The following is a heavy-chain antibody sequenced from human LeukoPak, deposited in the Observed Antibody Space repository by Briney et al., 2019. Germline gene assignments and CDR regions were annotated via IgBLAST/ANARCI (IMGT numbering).Heavy chain of an antibody. CDR1: GYTFTDYH. CDR3: AINPLTIFGVVISPEAFDI. J-gene: IGHJ3*02. D-gene: IGHD3-3*01. Sequence: ASVKVSCKASGYTFTDYHIHWVRRAPGQGPEWMGWINPNTGGTNYAQKFQGRFTMTRDTSISTAYMELSRLRSDDTAVYYCAINPLTIFGVVISPEAFDIWGQGTVVTVSS. CDR2: INPNTGGT. V-gene: IGHV1-2*02.